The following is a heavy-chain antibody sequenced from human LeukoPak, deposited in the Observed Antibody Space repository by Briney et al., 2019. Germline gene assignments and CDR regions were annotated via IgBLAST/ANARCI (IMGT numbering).Heavy chain of an antibody. J-gene: IGHJ4*01. CDR1: GVNVVNNF. Sequence: PGGSLRLSCAASGVNVVNNFMSWVRRAPGKGLEWVSVFYSGGNIYYADSVKGRFTISRHNSNDILYLQMNSLRVEDTAKYYCARGGGWYKFDYWGQGTLVTVSS. V-gene: IGHV3-53*04. CDR2: FYSGGNI. D-gene: IGHD6-19*01. CDR3: ARGGGWYKFDY.